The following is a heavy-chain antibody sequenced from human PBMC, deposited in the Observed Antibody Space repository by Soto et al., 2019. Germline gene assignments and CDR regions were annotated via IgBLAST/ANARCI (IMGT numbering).Heavy chain of an antibody. D-gene: IGHD3-16*01. V-gene: IGHV1-69*02. J-gene: IGHJ5*01. CDR2: INSILGIS. Sequence: QVQLVQSGAEVKEPGSSVKVSWKASGGTFNSDTINWVRQAPGQGLEWMGRINSILGISNYAQKFQGRIAITADKSTNSGYMELSSLRSEDTAVYYCARGPVRGMGGDSWGQGTLVTVSS. CDR1: GGTFNSDT. CDR3: ARGPVRGMGGDS.